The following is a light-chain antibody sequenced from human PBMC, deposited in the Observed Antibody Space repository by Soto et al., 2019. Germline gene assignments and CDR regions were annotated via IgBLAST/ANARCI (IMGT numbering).Light chain of an antibody. J-gene: IGKJ4*01. CDR2: DAS. V-gene: IGKV3-11*01. Sequence: EIVLTQSPATLSLSPGARATLSCRASQSVGRHLAWYQQKPGQAPRLLIYDASNRATGVPARFSGSGSGTDFTLSISSLEPEDGAVYYCQQRNNWPPATFGGGTKVEIK. CDR3: QQRNNWPPAT. CDR1: QSVGRH.